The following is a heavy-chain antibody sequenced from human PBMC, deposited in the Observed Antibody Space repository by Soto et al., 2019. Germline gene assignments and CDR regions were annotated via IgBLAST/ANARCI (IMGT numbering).Heavy chain of an antibody. V-gene: IGHV3-74*03. CDR1: GFSLSPYW. D-gene: IGHD3-16*01. CDR2: LSSDGFGA. Sequence: GGSLRLSCAASGFSLSPYWMHWVRQVPGRGLEWVARLSSDGFGAAYADSVKGRFFISRDIARNTLSLQMNSLRADDAAVYYCASDLGGPDYWGRGTSVTVSS. J-gene: IGHJ4*02. CDR3: ASDLGGPDY.